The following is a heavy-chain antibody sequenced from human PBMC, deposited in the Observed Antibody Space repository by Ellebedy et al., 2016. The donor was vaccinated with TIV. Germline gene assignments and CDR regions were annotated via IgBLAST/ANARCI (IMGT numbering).Heavy chain of an antibody. CDR1: GESFTDYH. CDR2: VNHDGRS. D-gene: IGHD3-22*01. V-gene: IGHV4-34*01. Sequence: MPSETLSPTCGVYGESFTDYHWNWIRQSPEKGLEWTGEVNHDGRSKSNPSLKSRVTLSVDTSKKQFSLRLNSVTAADTAVYYCARGYDDDNGYYAPGEWGPGTLVAVSS. J-gene: IGHJ4*02. CDR3: ARGYDDDNGYYAPGE.